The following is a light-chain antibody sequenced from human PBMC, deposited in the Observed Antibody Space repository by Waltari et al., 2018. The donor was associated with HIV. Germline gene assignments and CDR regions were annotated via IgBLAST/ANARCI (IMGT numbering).Light chain of an antibody. V-gene: IGLV2-14*01. J-gene: IGLJ2*01. CDR2: EVN. Sequence: QSALTQPASVSGSPGQSLTISCTGTSSDVGGYKYVSWYQQRPDTAPRLLVYEVNTRLSGVSDRFSGSKSGDTASLLIMWLQAEDECDYYCSSYKINNVIFGGGTKLTVL. CDR3: SSYKINNVI. CDR1: SSDVGGYKY.